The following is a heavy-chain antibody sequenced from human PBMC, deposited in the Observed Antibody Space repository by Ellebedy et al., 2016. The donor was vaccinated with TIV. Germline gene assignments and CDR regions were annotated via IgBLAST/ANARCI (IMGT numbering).Heavy chain of an antibody. CDR3: SRVDLGLAFHY. CDR2: IYSSGIT. V-gene: IGHV3-53*01. Sequence: GESLKISCAVSGFTVSGNYMSWVRQAPGKGLEWVSIIYSSGITCYPDSVKGRFTISRDNSKNTVYLQMNSLRAEDTAVYYCSRVDLGLAFHYWGRGTLVTVSS. CDR1: GFTVSGNY. J-gene: IGHJ4*02. D-gene: IGHD3/OR15-3a*01.